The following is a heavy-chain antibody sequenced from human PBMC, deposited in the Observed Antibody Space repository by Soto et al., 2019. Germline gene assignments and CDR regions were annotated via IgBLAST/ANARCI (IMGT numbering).Heavy chain of an antibody. Sequence: GGSLRLSCTASGFTFSSYAMAWVRQAPGKGLGWVSSITGSGGGPYYADPVKGRLTISRDNAQNTLYLQMNNLRADDTAVYYCPNFFVALAFHLDYLGQGTLVTVSS. D-gene: IGHD2-15*01. CDR2: ITGSGGGP. V-gene: IGHV3-23*01. J-gene: IGHJ4*02. CDR3: PNFFVALAFHLDY. CDR1: GFTFSSYA.